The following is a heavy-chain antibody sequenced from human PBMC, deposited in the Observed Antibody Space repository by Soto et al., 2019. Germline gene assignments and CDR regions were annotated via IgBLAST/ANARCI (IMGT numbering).Heavy chain of an antibody. V-gene: IGHV6-1*01. CDR3: ARDNSYYDFWSGCTNNWFDP. Sequence: SQTLSLTCAISGDSVSSNSAAWNWIRQSPSRGLEWLGRTYYRSKWYNDYAVSVKSRITINPDTSKNQFSLQLNSVTPEDTAVYYCARDNSYYDFWSGCTNNWFDPWGQGTLVTVSS. J-gene: IGHJ5*02. CDR2: TYYRSKWYN. CDR1: GDSVSSNSAA. D-gene: IGHD3-3*01.